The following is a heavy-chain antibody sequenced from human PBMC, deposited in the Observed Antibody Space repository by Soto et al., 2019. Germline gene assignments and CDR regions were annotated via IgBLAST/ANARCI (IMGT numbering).Heavy chain of an antibody. CDR1: GGSFSGYY. CDR3: ARSPDSSGYYYGDCYSQYFQH. Sequence: SETLSLTFAVYGGSFSGYYWSWIRQPPGKGLEWIGEINHSGSTNYNPSLKSRVTISVDTSKNQFSLKLSSVTAADTAVYYCARSPDSSGYYYGDCYSQYFQHWGQGTLVTVS. V-gene: IGHV4-34*01. D-gene: IGHD3-22*01. CDR2: INHSGST. J-gene: IGHJ1*01.